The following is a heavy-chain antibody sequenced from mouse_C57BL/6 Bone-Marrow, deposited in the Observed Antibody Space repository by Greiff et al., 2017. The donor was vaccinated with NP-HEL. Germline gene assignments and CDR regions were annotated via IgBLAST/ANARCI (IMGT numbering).Heavy chain of an antibody. CDR1: GFTFSSYA. J-gene: IGHJ2*01. Sequence: EVQVVESGGGLVKPGGSLKLSCAASGFTFSSYAMSWVRQTPEKRLEWVATISDGGSYTYYPDNVKGRFTISRNNANNNLYLQMIHLKSEDTAMYYCARDIYYGSSYDYWGQGTTLTVSS. CDR3: ARDIYYGSSYDY. D-gene: IGHD1-1*01. CDR2: ISDGGSYT. V-gene: IGHV5-4*01.